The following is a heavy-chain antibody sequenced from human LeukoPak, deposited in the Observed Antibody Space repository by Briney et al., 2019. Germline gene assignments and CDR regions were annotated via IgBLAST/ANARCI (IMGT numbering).Heavy chain of an antibody. D-gene: IGHD3-10*01. CDR1: GGSVSRGGDY. Sequence: SETLSLTCTVSGGSVSRGGDYWTWIRQHPGEGLEWIVYMFYGGGTYYNPSLKSRVTMSVDTSKNQFSLTLTSVTAADTAVYYCASRTPKLRDSGAGSSYYYYYGVDVWGQGTSVTVSS. V-gene: IGHV4-31*03. CDR2: MFYGGGT. J-gene: IGHJ6*02. CDR3: ASRTPKLRDSGAGSSYYYYYGVDV.